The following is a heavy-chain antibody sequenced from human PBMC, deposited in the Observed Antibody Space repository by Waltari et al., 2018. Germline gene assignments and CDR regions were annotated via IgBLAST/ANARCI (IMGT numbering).Heavy chain of an antibody. D-gene: IGHD6-13*01. CDR1: GGTFSSYA. J-gene: IGHJ6*03. CDR2: IIPILGIA. Sequence: QVQLVQSGAEVKKPGSSVKVSCKASGGTFSSYAISWVRQAPGQGLEWRGGIIPILGIANYAQKCQGRVTITADESTSTAYMELSSLRSEDTAVYYCARKSKQPDHHYYYYMDVWGKGTTVTVSS. V-gene: IGHV1-69*04. CDR3: ARKSKQPDHHYYYYMDV.